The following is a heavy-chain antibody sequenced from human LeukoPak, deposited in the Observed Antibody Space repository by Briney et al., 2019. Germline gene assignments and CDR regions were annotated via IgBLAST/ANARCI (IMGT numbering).Heavy chain of an antibody. V-gene: IGHV3-64*01. Sequence: GGSLRLSCAASGFTFISYAMHSVRQAPGKGLEYVSPISSNGGSTYYANSVKGRFTISRDNSKNTLYLQMCRLRAEDMSVYYFANPPVIREAICDYYIDVWGKGTTVTVSS. J-gene: IGHJ6*03. CDR1: GFTFISYA. D-gene: IGHD3-10*01. CDR3: ANPPVIREAICDYYIDV. CDR2: ISSNGGST.